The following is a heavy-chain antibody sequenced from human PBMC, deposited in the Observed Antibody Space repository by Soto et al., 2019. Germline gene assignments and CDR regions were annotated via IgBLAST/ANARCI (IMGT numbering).Heavy chain of an antibody. Sequence: GASVKVSCKASGHTFTSYAMHWVRQAPGQRLEWMGWINAGNGNTKYSQKFQGRVTITRDTSASTAYMELSSLRSEDTAVYYCASAVGYCSSTSCYYYYGMDAWGQGTSVTVSS. V-gene: IGHV1-3*01. D-gene: IGHD2-2*01. CDR2: INAGNGNT. J-gene: IGHJ6*02. CDR1: GHTFTSYA. CDR3: ASAVGYCSSTSCYYYYGMDA.